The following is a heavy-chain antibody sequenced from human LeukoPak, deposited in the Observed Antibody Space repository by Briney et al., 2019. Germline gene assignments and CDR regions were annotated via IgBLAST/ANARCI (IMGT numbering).Heavy chain of an antibody. D-gene: IGHD1-1*01. CDR2: ILTSGDT. V-gene: IGHV4-4*07. Sequence: SETLSLTCTVSGGSISGNAWNWVRQPTGKGLEWIGRILTSGDTVYNPSLESRVTMSLDVSKNQFSLKLNSLTAADTAVYYCARRFNSGNDDVFDIWGQGTMVAVSS. CDR3: ARRFNSGNDDVFDI. J-gene: IGHJ3*02. CDR1: GGSISGNA.